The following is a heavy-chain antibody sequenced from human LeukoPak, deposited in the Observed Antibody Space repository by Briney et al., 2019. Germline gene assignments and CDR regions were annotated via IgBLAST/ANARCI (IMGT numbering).Heavy chain of an antibody. CDR3: ARDPGLPNGMDV. D-gene: IGHD5-18*01. Sequence: PGGSLRLSCAASGFTVSSDYMSCVRQARGKGLEWVSVIYIDGTTYYADSVKGRFTISRDNSKNTLYLQMNSLRAEDTAVYYCARDPGLPNGMDVWGQGTTVTVSS. CDR2: IYIDGTT. CDR1: GFTVSSDY. J-gene: IGHJ6*02. V-gene: IGHV3-53*01.